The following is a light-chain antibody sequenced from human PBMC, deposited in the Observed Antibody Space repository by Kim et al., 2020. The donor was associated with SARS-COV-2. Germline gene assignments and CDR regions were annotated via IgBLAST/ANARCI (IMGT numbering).Light chain of an antibody. CDR2: EVS. J-gene: IGLJ3*02. CDR1: SSDVGGNNV. Sequence: GQSVTISGTGTSSDVGGNNVVSYYQHHPGKAPKLMSDEVSQRPAGVSNRSAGSKGGNAASLTISGLQAEDEADYYCSSYTSSSTWVFGGGTQLTVL. CDR3: SSYTSSSTWV. V-gene: IGLV2-14*01.